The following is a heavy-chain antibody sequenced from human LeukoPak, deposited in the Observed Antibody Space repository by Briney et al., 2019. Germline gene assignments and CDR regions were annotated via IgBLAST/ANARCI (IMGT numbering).Heavy chain of an antibody. V-gene: IGHV3-33*01. CDR1: GFTFSSYG. J-gene: IGHJ4*02. Sequence: GRSLRLSCAASGFTFSSYGMHWVRQAPGKGLEWVAVIWYDGSNKYYADSVKGRFTISRDNSKNTLYLQMNSLRDEDTAVYYCATFRDYWGQGTLVTVSS. CDR2: IWYDGSNK. CDR3: ATFRDY. D-gene: IGHD2/OR15-2a*01.